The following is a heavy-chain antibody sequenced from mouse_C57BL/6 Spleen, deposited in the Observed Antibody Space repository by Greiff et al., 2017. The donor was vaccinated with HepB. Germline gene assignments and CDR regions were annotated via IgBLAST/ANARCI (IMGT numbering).Heavy chain of an antibody. D-gene: IGHD1-1*01. Sequence: QVQLQQPGAELVKPGASVKLSCKASGYTFTSYWMHWVKQRPGQGLEWIGMIHPNSGSTNYNEKFKSKATLTVDKSSSTAYMQLSSLTSEDSAVYYCASLDYYGSRGAGYYFDYWGHSTTLTVSS. J-gene: IGHJ2*01. CDR1: GYTFTSYW. V-gene: IGHV1-64*01. CDR3: ASLDYYGSRGAGYYFDY. CDR2: IHPNSGST.